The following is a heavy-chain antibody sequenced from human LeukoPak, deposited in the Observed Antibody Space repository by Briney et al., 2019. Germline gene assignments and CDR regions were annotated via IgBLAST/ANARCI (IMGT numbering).Heavy chain of an antibody. CDR1: GYTFTAYY. V-gene: IGHV1-2*02. CDR2: INPDSGGT. Sequence: ASVKVSCKASGYTFTAYYLHWVRQAPGQGLEWMGWINPDSGGTNSAQRFQGRVTMTRDTSISTAYLQWSSLKASGTAMYYCASIYDSSGFSGTREYYFDYWGQGTLVTVSS. D-gene: IGHD3-22*01. J-gene: IGHJ4*02. CDR3: ASIYDSSGFSGTREYYFDY.